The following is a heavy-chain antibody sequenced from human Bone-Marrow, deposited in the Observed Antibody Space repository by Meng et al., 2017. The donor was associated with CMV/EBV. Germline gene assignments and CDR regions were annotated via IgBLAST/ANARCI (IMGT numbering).Heavy chain of an antibody. CDR1: GSTFSTYA. Sequence: GGSLRLSCVSSGSTFSTYAMSWVRQAPGKGLEWVAAVSGGDGTTYYADSVKGRFTISRDNAKNSLYLQMNSLRAEDTAVYYCARDSGGSYPNDAFDIWGQGTMVTVSS. J-gene: IGHJ3*02. CDR2: VSGGDGTT. V-gene: IGHV3-23*01. D-gene: IGHD1-26*01. CDR3: ARDSGGSYPNDAFDI.